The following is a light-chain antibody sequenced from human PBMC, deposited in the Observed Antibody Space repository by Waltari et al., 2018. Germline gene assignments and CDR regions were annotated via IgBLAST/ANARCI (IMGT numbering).Light chain of an antibody. J-gene: IGKJ1*01. CDR3: QQYNNLPPWT. CDR1: PSVSSN. CDR2: GAS. Sequence: DIVMTQSPATLSVSPGERVTLSCSASPSVSSNLAWYQQKPGQAPRLLIYGASTRATGIPARFSGSGAGKEFTLTISSLQSEDFAVYYCQQYNNLPPWTFGQGTKVEIK. V-gene: IGKV3-15*01.